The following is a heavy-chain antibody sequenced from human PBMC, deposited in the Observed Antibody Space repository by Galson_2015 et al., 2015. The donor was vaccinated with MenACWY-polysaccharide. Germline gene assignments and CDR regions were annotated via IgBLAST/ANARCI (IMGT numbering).Heavy chain of an antibody. CDR3: ARVGYYYDSSGYRHDAFDI. J-gene: IGHJ3*02. D-gene: IGHD3-22*01. CDR2: ISAYNGNT. CDR1: GYTFTSYG. V-gene: IGHV1-18*01. Sequence: VKVSCKASGYTFTSYGISWVRQAPGQGLEWMGWISAYNGNTNYAQKLQGRVTMTTDTSTSTAYMELRSLRSDDTAVYYCARVGYYYDSSGYRHDAFDIWGQGTTVTVSS.